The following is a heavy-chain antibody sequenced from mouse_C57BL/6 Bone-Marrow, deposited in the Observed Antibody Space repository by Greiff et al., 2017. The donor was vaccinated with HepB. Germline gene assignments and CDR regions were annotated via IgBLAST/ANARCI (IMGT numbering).Heavy chain of an antibody. J-gene: IGHJ2*01. CDR1: GFTFSSYT. CDR3: ARRAYGNPYYFDY. CDR2: ISGGGGNT. V-gene: IGHV5-9*01. Sequence: DVKLVESGGGLVKPGGSLKLSCAASGFTFSSYTMSWVRQTPEKRLEWVATISGGGGNTYYPDSVKGRFTISRDNAKNTLYLQMSSLRSEDTALYYCARRAYGNPYYFDYWGQGTTLTVSS. D-gene: IGHD2-1*01.